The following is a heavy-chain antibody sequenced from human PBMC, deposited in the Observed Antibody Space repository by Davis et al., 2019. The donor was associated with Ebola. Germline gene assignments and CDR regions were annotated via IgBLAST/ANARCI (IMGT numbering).Heavy chain of an antibody. J-gene: IGHJ4*02. CDR3: ARGSGGNSDY. Sequence: GGSLRLSCAASGFTFSSYGMHWVRQAPGKGLEWVAVIWYDVNQIYYAESVKGRFTISRDNLKNALYLQMKSLRAEDTGVYYCARGSGGNSDYWGQGTLVTVSS. D-gene: IGHD2-15*01. CDR1: GFTFSSYG. CDR2: IWYDVNQI. V-gene: IGHV3-33*01.